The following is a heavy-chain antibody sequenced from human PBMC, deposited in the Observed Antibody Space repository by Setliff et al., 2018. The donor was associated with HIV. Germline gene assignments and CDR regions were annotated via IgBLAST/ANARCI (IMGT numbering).Heavy chain of an antibody. CDR2: IRSEVYGGTT. V-gene: IGHV3-49*04. CDR1: GFTFSDHY. CDR3: TRGGYNLGY. D-gene: IGHD5-18*01. Sequence: GGSLRLSCAASGFTFSDHYMDWVRQAPGKGLEWVGFIRSEVYGGTTEYAASVKGRFTISRDDSKSIAYLQMNSLKTEDTALYYCTRGGYNLGYWGQGTLVTVSS. J-gene: IGHJ4*02.